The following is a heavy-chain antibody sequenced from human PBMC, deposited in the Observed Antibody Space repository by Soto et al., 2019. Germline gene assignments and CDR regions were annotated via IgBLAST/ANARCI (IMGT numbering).Heavy chain of an antibody. Sequence: GGSLRLSCAASGFIFDDYAMHWVRQAPGKGLEWVAVISGNSGSLGYADSVKGRFTISRDNAKNSLYLQMNRLRAEDTALYYCAKDRYSSSAYYYYGMDAWGQGTLVTVSS. J-gene: IGHJ5*02. CDR3: AKDRYSSSAYYYYGMDA. CDR2: ISGNSGSL. D-gene: IGHD3-22*01. CDR1: GFIFDDYA. V-gene: IGHV3-9*01.